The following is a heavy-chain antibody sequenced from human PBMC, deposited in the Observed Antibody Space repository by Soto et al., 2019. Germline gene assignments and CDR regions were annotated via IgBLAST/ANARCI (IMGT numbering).Heavy chain of an antibody. V-gene: IGHV3-48*01. D-gene: IGHD3-16*02. CDR2: ISSSSSTI. Sequence: EVQLVESGGGLVQPGGSLRLSCAASGFTFSSYSMNWVRQAPGKGLEWVSYISSSSSTIYYEDSVKGRFTISRDNAKNSLYLQMNSLRAEDTAVYYCAREYDIWGSYRYLDIWGQGTMVTVSS. CDR1: GFTFSSYS. CDR3: AREYDIWGSYRYLDI. J-gene: IGHJ3*02.